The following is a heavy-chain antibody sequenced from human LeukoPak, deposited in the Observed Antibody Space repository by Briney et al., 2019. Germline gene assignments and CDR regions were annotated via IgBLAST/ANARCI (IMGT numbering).Heavy chain of an antibody. CDR3: VRDTPGYGGDDFVH. Sequence: GGSLRLSCAASGFTFSHYAMHWVRQAPGKGLEWVGFIRRDGINKFYADSMKGRFAISRDNFKNTLYLQLSSLRAEDTAVYYCVRDTPGYGGDDFVHWGQGTLVTVSS. CDR1: GFTFSHYA. CDR2: IRRDGINK. D-gene: IGHD3-16*01. J-gene: IGHJ4*02. V-gene: IGHV3-30*02.